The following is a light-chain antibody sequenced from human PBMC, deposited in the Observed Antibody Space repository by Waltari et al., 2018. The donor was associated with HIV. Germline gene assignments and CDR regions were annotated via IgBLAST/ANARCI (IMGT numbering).Light chain of an antibody. CDR1: SGTIASHY. J-gene: IGLJ2*01. CDR3: QSYDTSNPGGI. Sequence: NYMLTQPPSVSESPGKTVTLSCPRSSGTIASHYVQWYQQRPGSAPTTVIYEDSQRPSGVPDRFSGSIDSSSNSASLTISGLKTEDEADYYCQSYDTSNPGGIFGGGTKLTVL. V-gene: IGLV6-57*04. CDR2: EDS.